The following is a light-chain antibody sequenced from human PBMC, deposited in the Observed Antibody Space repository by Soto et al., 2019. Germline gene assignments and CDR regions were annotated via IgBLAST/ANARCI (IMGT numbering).Light chain of an antibody. J-gene: IGKJ1*01. CDR1: QSLVFSDGNTY. CDR2: QVS. Sequence: DVVMTQSPLSLPVILGQPASISCTSSQSLVFSDGNTYLSWFQQRPGQSPRRLIYQVSNRDSGVPDRFSGSGSDTDFTLKISRVETEDVGIYYCMQGTHWPRTFGQGTKVEI. CDR3: MQGTHWPRT. V-gene: IGKV2-30*01.